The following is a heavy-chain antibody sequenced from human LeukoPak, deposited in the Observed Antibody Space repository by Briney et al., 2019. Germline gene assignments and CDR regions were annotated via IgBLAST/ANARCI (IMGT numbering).Heavy chain of an antibody. CDR2: IYYSGST. V-gene: IGHV4-61*01. CDR3: ARDPAGPYCSSTSCFDYYYGMDV. D-gene: IGHD2-2*01. CDR1: GFSISSGHL. Sequence: SETLSLTCAVSGFSISSGHLWAWIRQPPGKGLEWIGYIYYSGSTNYNPSLKSRVTISVDTSKNQFSLKLSSVTAADTAVYYCARDPAGPYCSSTSCFDYYYGMDVWGQGTTVTVSS. J-gene: IGHJ6*02.